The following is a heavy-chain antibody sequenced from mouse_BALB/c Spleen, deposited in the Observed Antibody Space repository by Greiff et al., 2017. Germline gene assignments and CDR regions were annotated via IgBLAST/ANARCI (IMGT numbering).Heavy chain of an antibody. CDR3: ARGYYGYLDD. CDR1: GYTFTSYW. J-gene: IGHJ4*01. Sequence: DLVKPGASVKLSCKASGYTFTSYWINWIKQRPGQGLEWIGRIAPGSGSTYYNEMFKGKATLTVDTSSSTAYIQLSSLSSEDSAVYFCARGYYGYLDDWGQGTSVTVSS. CDR2: IAPGSGST. V-gene: IGHV1S41*01. D-gene: IGHD1-2*01.